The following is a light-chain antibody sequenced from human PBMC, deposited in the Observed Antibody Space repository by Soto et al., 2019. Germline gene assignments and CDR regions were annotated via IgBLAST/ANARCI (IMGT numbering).Light chain of an antibody. V-gene: IGLV2-14*01. Sequence: QSALTQPASVSGSPGQSITISCTGSNSDIGTYNYVSWYQQHPGKAPKLIIYEVTNRPSEVSDRFSGSKSGNTASLTISGLQSEDEAFHHCSSYSSTTTYILFGGGTQLTVL. CDR1: NSDIGTYNY. CDR2: EVT. CDR3: SSYSSTTTYIL. J-gene: IGLJ2*01.